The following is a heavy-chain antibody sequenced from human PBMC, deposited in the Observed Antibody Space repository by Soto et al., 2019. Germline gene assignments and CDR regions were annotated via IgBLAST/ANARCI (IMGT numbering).Heavy chain of an antibody. D-gene: IGHD3-10*01. CDR2: IYYSGST. V-gene: IGHV4-39*01. Sequence: QLQLQESGPGLVKPSETLSLTCTVSGGSISSSSYYWGWIRQPPGKGLEWIGSIYYSGSTDYNPSLKSRVGVYADTSKNQLSLKRGSVTDPDTAVNYWSSLQGLLWFGETPPKKIEYCGQVPLVTVSS. CDR3: SSLQGLLWFGETPPKKIEY. CDR1: GGSISSSSYY. J-gene: IGHJ4*02.